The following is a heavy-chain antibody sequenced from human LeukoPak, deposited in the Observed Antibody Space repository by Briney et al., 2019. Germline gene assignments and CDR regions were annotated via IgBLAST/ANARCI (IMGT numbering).Heavy chain of an antibody. J-gene: IGHJ5*02. CDR3: ARSRLLLYDFWSGYYTGGRFDP. CDR1: GGSFSGYY. V-gene: IGHV4-34*01. Sequence: SETLSFTCAVYGGSFSGYYWSWIRQPPGKGLEWIGEINHSGSTNYNPSLKSRVTISVDTSKNQFSLKLSSVTAADTAVYYCARSRLLLYDFWSGYYTGGRFDPWGQGTLVTVSS. CDR2: INHSGST. D-gene: IGHD3-3*01.